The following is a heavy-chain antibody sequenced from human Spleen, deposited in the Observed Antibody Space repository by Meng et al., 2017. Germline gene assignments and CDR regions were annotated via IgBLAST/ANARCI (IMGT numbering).Heavy chain of an antibody. CDR3: AREWANWFDP. CDR1: GLSFSNGW. Sequence: GESLKISCAASGLSFSNGWTHWVRQAPGKGLEWVSGISGSGDSTYNADSVKGRFTISRDNAKNSLYLQMNSLRAEDTGIYYCAREWANWFDPWGQGTLVTVSS. V-gene: IGHV3-48*03. CDR2: ISGSGDST. D-gene: IGHD1-26*01. J-gene: IGHJ5*02.